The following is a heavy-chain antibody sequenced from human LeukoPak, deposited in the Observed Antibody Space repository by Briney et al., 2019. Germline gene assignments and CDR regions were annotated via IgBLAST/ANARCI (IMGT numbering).Heavy chain of an antibody. CDR3: ARDSSGYSLGYAFDI. CDR2: IYYTGST. V-gene: IGHV4-39*02. J-gene: IGHJ3*02. Sequence: SETLSLTCTVSGGSISSSSHYWGWIRQPPGKGLEWIGSIYYTGSTYYNPSLKSRVTISVDTSKNQFSLKLSSVTAADSAVYYCARDSSGYSLGYAFDIWGQGTMVTVSS. CDR1: GGSISSSSHY. D-gene: IGHD3-22*01.